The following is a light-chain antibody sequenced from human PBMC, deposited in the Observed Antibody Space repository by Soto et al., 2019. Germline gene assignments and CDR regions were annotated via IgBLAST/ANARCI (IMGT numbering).Light chain of an antibody. J-gene: IGLJ3*02. CDR1: TGAVTSGYY. V-gene: IGLV7-43*01. Sequence: QTVVTQEPSLTVSPGGTVTLTCASSTGAVTSGYYPNWFQLKPGQAPRALIYNTSNNHSWTPARFSGSLLGGKAALTLSGVQPEDEGEYYCLLFYGGARVFGGWTKLTVL. CDR2: NTS. CDR3: LLFYGGARV.